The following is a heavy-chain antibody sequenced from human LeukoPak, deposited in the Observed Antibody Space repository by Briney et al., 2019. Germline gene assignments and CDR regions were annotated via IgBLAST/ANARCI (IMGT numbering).Heavy chain of an antibody. CDR2: IIPIFGTA. V-gene: IGHV1-69*05. J-gene: IGHJ4*02. Sequence: SVKVSCKASGGTFSSYAISWVRQAPGQGLEWMGRIIPIFGTANYAQKFQGRVTITTDESTSTAYMELSSRRSDDTAVYYCARLRGYSGYDLGDYFDYWSQGTLVTVSS. CDR1: GGTFSSYA. D-gene: IGHD5-12*01. CDR3: ARLRGYSGYDLGDYFDY.